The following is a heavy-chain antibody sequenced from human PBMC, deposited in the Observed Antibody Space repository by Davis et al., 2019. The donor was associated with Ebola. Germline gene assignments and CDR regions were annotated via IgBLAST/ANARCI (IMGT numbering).Heavy chain of an antibody. CDR1: GFTFSSYA. CDR2: IWYDGSNK. Sequence: GESLKISCAASGFTFSSYAMSWVRQAPGKGLEWVAVIWYDGSNKYYADSVKGRFTISRDNSKNTLYLQMNSLRAEDTAVYYCARDMSVWSGHNNWFDPWGQGTLVTVSS. J-gene: IGHJ5*02. CDR3: ARDMSVWSGHNNWFDP. D-gene: IGHD3-3*01. V-gene: IGHV3-33*08.